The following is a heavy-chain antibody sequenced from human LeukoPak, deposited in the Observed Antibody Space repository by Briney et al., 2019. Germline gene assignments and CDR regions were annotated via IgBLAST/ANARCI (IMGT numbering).Heavy chain of an antibody. Sequence: SETLSLTCTVSGGSISSSSYYWGWIRQPPGKGLEWIGSIYYSGSTYYNPSLKSRVTISVDTSKNQFSLKLSSVTAADTAVYYCARSPFSYYYDSSGPNWFDPWGQGTLVTVSS. CDR3: ARSPFSYYYDSSGPNWFDP. CDR2: IYYSGST. J-gene: IGHJ5*02. D-gene: IGHD3-22*01. CDR1: GGSISSSSYY. V-gene: IGHV4-39*07.